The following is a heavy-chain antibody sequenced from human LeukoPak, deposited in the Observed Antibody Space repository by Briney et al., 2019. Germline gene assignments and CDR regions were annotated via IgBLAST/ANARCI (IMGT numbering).Heavy chain of an antibody. CDR1: GYSFTSYW. Sequence: GDSLKIPCKGSGYSFTSYWIGWVRQMPGKGLEWMGFIYPGDSDTRYSPSFQGQVTISADKSISTAYLQWSSLKASDTAMYYCARLGGYYYDSTYYFDYWGQGTLVTVSS. CDR3: ARLGGYYYDSTYYFDY. CDR2: IYPGDSDT. J-gene: IGHJ4*02. V-gene: IGHV5-51*01. D-gene: IGHD3-22*01.